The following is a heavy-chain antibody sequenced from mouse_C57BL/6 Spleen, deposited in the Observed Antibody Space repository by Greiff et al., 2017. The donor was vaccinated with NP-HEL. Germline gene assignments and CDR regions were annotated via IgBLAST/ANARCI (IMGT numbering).Heavy chain of an antibody. CDR1: GFTFSDYG. V-gene: IGHV5-15*01. D-gene: IGHD1-1*01. Sequence: EVQRVESGGGLVQPGGSLKLSCAASGFTFSDYGMAWVRQAPRKGPEWVAFISNLAYSIYYADTVTGRFTISRENAKNTLYLEMSSLRSEDTAMYYCARQGGYYYGSSFAMDYWGQGTSVTVSS. CDR3: ARQGGYYYGSSFAMDY. J-gene: IGHJ4*01. CDR2: ISNLAYSI.